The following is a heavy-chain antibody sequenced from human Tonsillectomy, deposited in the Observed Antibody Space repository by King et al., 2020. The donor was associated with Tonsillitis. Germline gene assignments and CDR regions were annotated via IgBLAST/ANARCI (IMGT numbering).Heavy chain of an antibody. CDR1: GDTFSSYA. D-gene: IGHD3-3*01. J-gene: IGHJ4*02. Sequence: VQLVESGAEVKKPGSSVKVSCKASGDTFSSYAISWVRQAPGQGLEWMGGIIPLYGTANYAQKFQGRVTITADKSTSTAYRVLSSLRSEDTAVYYCASDMTIFGVVTLDYWGQGTLVTVSS. CDR2: IIPLYGTA. V-gene: IGHV1-69*06. CDR3: ASDMTIFGVVTLDY.